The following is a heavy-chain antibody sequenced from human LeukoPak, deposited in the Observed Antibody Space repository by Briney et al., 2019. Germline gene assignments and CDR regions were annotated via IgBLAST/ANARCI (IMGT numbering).Heavy chain of an antibody. J-gene: IGHJ4*02. D-gene: IGHD2-2*01. V-gene: IGHV3-23*01. CDR3: AKSSDGSTSFDQ. Sequence: GGSLRLSCVASGFTFRTYAMSWVRPAPGKGLEWVSGISDSGGTTYYVDSVKGRFTISRDNSKNTLYLQINSLRAEDMALYYCAKSSDGSTSFDQWGQGTLVTVSS. CDR2: ISDSGGTT. CDR1: GFTFRTYA.